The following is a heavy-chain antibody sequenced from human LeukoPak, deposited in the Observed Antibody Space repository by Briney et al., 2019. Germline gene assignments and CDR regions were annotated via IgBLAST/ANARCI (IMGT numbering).Heavy chain of an antibody. CDR3: ARDAVYGDPMYAMDV. Sequence: ASVKVSCKASGYTFTSYDINWVRQAPGQGLEWMGWINPNTGGTKYAQKFQGRVTMTRDTSISAAYMELSRLKSDDTAVYYCARDAVYGDPMYAMDVWGQGTTVTVSS. D-gene: IGHD4-17*01. CDR2: INPNTGGT. CDR1: GYTFTSYD. V-gene: IGHV1-2*02. J-gene: IGHJ6*02.